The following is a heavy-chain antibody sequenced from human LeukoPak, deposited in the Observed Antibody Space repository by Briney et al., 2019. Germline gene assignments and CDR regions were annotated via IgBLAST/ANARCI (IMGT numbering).Heavy chain of an antibody. CDR2: IYYSGST. Sequence: SETLSLTCTVSGGSISSYYWSWIRQPPGKGLEWIGYIYYSGSTNYNPSLKSRVTISVDTSKNQFSLKLSSVTAADTAVYYCARDSYYDSSGSNLWGRGTLVTVSS. CDR1: GGSISSYY. J-gene: IGHJ2*01. D-gene: IGHD3-22*01. V-gene: IGHV4-59*01. CDR3: ARDSYYDSSGSNL.